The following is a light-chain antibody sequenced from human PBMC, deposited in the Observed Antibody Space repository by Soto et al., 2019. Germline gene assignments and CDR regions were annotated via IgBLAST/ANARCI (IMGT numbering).Light chain of an antibody. Sequence: QSALTQPASVSGSPGQSITISCTGTSSDVGGYNYVSWYQQHPGKAPKLIIYEVNNRPSGVSNRFSGSKSVNTASLTISGPQAEDEADYYCSSYTGIGTRVFGTGTKLTVL. CDR1: SSDVGGYNY. J-gene: IGLJ1*01. V-gene: IGLV2-14*01. CDR3: SSYTGIGTRV. CDR2: EVN.